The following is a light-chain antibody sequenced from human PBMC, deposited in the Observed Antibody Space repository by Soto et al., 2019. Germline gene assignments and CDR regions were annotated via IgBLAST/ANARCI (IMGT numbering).Light chain of an antibody. J-gene: IGKJ1*01. CDR2: GVS. CDR3: QQYGGSPET. V-gene: IGKV3-20*01. CDR1: QSISNTF. Sequence: EIVLTQSPGTLSLSPGERATLSCRASQSISNTFIAWYQQKPGQAPRLLIHGVSNMATGIPDRFSGSGSGTDFTLIISRLEPEDFAVYYCQQYGGSPETFGQGTKVEIK.